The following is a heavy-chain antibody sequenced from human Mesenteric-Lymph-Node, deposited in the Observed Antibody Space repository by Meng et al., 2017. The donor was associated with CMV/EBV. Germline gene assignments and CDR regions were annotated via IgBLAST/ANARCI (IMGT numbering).Heavy chain of an antibody. J-gene: IGHJ4*02. Sequence: SGFSFGSHAMSWVRQAPGMGLEWVSAISGNGGITFYAHSVKGRFTISRDNSKNTLYLQMNSLRAEDTAVFYCAKAGGSSGWYESDYWGQGTLVTVSS. CDR3: AKAGGSSGWYESDY. V-gene: IGHV3-23*01. D-gene: IGHD6-19*01. CDR2: ISGNGGIT. CDR1: GFSFGSHA.